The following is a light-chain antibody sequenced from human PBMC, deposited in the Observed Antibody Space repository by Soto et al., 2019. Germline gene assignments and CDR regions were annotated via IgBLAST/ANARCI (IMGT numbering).Light chain of an antibody. Sequence: EIVLTQSPGTLSLSPGERATLYCRASQSVSSSSLAWYQQKPGQAPRLLIYGASSRATGIPDRFSGSGSGTDFTLTITRLEPEDFAVYYCQQYDTSPYTFGQGTKLEIK. J-gene: IGKJ2*01. CDR2: GAS. V-gene: IGKV3-20*01. CDR1: QSVSSSS. CDR3: QQYDTSPYT.